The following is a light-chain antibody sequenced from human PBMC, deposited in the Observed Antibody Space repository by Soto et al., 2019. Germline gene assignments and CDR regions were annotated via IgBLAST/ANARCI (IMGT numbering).Light chain of an antibody. V-gene: IGLV1-40*01. CDR1: SSNIGAGYD. Sequence: QAVLTQPPSVSGAPGQRVTISCTGSSSNIGAGYDVHWYQQLPGTAPKLLIYGNSNRPSGVPDRLSGSKSGTSASLAITGLQAEDEADYYCQSYASSLRGVVFGGGTKVTVL. J-gene: IGLJ2*01. CDR3: QSYASSLRGVV. CDR2: GNS.